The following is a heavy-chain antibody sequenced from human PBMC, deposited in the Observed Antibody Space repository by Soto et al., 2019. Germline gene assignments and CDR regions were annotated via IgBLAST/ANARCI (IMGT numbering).Heavy chain of an antibody. CDR1: GYSFAGYW. D-gene: IGHD3-22*01. Sequence: PXEFLKTSFKGSGYSFAGYWITWVRQKPGKGLEWMGRIDPSDSQTYYSPSFRGHVTISVTKSITTVFLQWSSLRASDTAMYYCARQIYDSDTGPNFQYYFDSWGQGTPVTVSS. CDR3: ARQIYDSDTGPNFQYYFDS. J-gene: IGHJ4*02. V-gene: IGHV5-10-1*01. CDR2: IDPSDSQT.